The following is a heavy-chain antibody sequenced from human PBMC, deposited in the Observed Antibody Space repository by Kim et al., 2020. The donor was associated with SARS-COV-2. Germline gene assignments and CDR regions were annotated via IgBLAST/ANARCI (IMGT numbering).Heavy chain of an antibody. D-gene: IGHD3-16*01. Sequence: YADSVKGRFTISRDNAKNTLYLQMNSLRAEDTAVYYCARERQGYLGGMDVWGQGTTVTVSS. CDR3: ARERQGYLGGMDV. V-gene: IGHV3-74*01. J-gene: IGHJ6*02.